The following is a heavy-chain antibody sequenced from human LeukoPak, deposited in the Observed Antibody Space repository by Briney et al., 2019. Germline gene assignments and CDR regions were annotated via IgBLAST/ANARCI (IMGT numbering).Heavy chain of an antibody. J-gene: IGHJ1*01. D-gene: IGHD6-19*01. CDR2: INPNSGGT. Sequence: GASVKVSCKASGYTCTGYYMHWVRQAPCQGLELMGWINPNSGGTNYAQKFQGRVTMTRDTSISTAYMELSRLRSDDTAVYYCARSGSSGARAHFPHWGQGTLVTVSS. CDR3: ARSGSSGARAHFPH. CDR1: GYTCTGYY. V-gene: IGHV1-2*02.